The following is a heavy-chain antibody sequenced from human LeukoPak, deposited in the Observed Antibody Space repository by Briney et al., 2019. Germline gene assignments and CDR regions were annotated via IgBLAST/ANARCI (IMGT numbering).Heavy chain of an antibody. V-gene: IGHV4-59*08. CDR3: ARRDYGANSGEYFQH. J-gene: IGHJ1*01. CDR2: IYYSGST. Sequence: SETLSLTCTVSGGSISSYYWSWIRQPPGKGLEWIGYIYYSGSTNYNPSLKSRVTISVDTSKNQFSLKLSSVTAADTAVYYCARRDYGANSGEYFQHWGQGTLVTVSS. D-gene: IGHD4-23*01. CDR1: GGSISSYY.